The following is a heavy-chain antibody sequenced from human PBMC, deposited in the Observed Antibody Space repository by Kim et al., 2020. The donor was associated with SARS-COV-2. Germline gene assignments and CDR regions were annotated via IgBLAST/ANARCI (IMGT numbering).Heavy chain of an antibody. J-gene: IGHJ6*03. D-gene: IGHD3-22*01. CDR2: MNPNSGNT. CDR1: GYTFTSYD. Sequence: ASVKVSCKASGYTFTSYDINWVRQATGQGLEWMGWMNPNSGNTGYAQKFQGRVTMTRNTSISTAYMELSSLRSEDTAVYYCARGWRGITMIVVVTPYYYYYMDVWGKGTTVTVSS. CDR3: ARGWRGITMIVVVTPYYYYYMDV. V-gene: IGHV1-8*01.